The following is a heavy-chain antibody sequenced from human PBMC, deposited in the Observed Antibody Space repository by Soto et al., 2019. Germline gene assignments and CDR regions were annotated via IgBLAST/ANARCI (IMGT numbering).Heavy chain of an antibody. V-gene: IGHV1-69*02. CDR1: GGPYGKYS. Sequence: QVQLVQSGTEVKKPGSSVTVSCKASGGPYGKYSISWVRQAPGQGLEWMGRIIPIFDITNYAQKFQGRVTFTAEKSTSTVYMDLSSLRSDDTAVYYCARSLLGDYYDSDGLDNWGQGTLVTVSS. CDR2: IIPIFDIT. CDR3: ARSLLGDYYDSDGLDN. J-gene: IGHJ4*02. D-gene: IGHD3-22*01.